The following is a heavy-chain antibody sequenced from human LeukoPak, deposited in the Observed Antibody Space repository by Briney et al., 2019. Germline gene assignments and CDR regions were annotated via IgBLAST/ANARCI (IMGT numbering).Heavy chain of an antibody. CDR2: IRYDGSNK. J-gene: IGHJ4*02. CDR1: GFTFSTYG. CDR3: AKARITMMDY. D-gene: IGHD3-22*01. V-gene: IGHV3-30*02. Sequence: GGSPRLSCAASGFTFSTYGMHWVRQAPGKGLEWVAFIRYDGSNKYYADYVKGRFTISRDNSKNTLYLQMNSLRAEDTAVYYCAKARITMMDYWGQGTLVTVSS.